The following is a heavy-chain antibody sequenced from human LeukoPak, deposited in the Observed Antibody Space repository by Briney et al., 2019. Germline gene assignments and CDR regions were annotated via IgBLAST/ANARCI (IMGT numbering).Heavy chain of an antibody. D-gene: IGHD5-12*01. CDR2: IFYSGRA. V-gene: IGHV4-38-2*02. Sequence: PSETLSLTCAVSSYSISSGYYWDCIRQPPGKGLEWIGTIFYSGRAYYNPSLKSRVTMAVDTSKNQFSLKLTSVTAADTAVYFCARDRGGRTGYASRDFDFWGQGTLVTVSS. J-gene: IGHJ4*02. CDR3: ARDRGGRTGYASRDFDF. CDR1: SYSISSGYY.